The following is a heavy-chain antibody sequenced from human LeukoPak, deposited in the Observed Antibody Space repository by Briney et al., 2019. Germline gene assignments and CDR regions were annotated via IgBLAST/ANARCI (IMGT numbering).Heavy chain of an antibody. CDR2: IYHSGST. D-gene: IGHD3-16*02. V-gene: IGHV4-59*11. CDR1: GGSISSHY. CDR3: AREGSYDYVWGSYRYRGYYFDY. Sequence: PSETLSLTCTVSGGSISSHYWSWIRQPPGKGLEWIGYIYHSGSTNYNPSLKSRVTISVDTSKNQFPLKLSSVTAADTAVYYCAREGSYDYVWGSYRYRGYYFDYWGQGTLVTVSS. J-gene: IGHJ4*02.